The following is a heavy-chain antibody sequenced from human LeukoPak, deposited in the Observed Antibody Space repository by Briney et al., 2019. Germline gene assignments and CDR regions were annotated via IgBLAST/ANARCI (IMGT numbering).Heavy chain of an antibody. CDR2: IYYSGST. CDR3: ARHSAPSIAAAGPLDY. Sequence: ASETLSLTCTVSGGSISSSSYYWGWFRQPPGKGLEWIGRIYYSGSTYYNPSLKSRVTISVDTSKNQFSLKLSSVTAADTAVYYCARHSAPSIAAAGPLDYWGQGTLVTVSS. D-gene: IGHD6-13*01. J-gene: IGHJ4*02. CDR1: GGSISSSSYY. V-gene: IGHV4-39*01.